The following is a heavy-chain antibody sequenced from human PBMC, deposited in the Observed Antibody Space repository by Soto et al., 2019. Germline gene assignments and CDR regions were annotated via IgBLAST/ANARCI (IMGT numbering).Heavy chain of an antibody. J-gene: IGHJ6*02. Sequence: PSETLSLTCTVSGGSISSSSYYWGWIRQPPGKGLEWIGSIYYSGSTYYNPSLKSRVTISVDTSKNQFSLKLSSVTAADTAVYYCARLPRGYSYGYYYYGMDVWGQGTTLTVSS. CDR2: IYYSGST. CDR1: GGSISSSSYY. V-gene: IGHV4-39*01. D-gene: IGHD5-18*01. CDR3: ARLPRGYSYGYYYYGMDV.